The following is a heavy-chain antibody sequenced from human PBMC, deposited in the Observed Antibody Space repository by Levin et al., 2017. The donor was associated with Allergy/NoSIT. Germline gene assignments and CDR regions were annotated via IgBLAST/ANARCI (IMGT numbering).Heavy chain of an antibody. CDR3: ATVVSGGYGGYYYYYYMDV. D-gene: IGHD2-15*01. J-gene: IGHJ6*03. CDR1: GYTLTELS. Sequence: ASVKVSCKVSGYTLTELSMHWVRQAPGKGLEWMGGFDPEDGETIYAQKFQGRVTMTEDTSTDTAYMELSSLRSEDTAVYYCATVVSGGYGGYYYYYYMDVWGKGTTVTVSS. V-gene: IGHV1-24*01. CDR2: FDPEDGET.